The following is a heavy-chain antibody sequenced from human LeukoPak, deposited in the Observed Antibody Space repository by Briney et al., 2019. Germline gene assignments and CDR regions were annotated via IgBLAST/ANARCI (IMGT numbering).Heavy chain of an antibody. J-gene: IGHJ4*02. D-gene: IGHD3-22*01. CDR1: GGSISSSSYY. Sequence: SETLSLTCTVSGGSISSSSYYWGWIRQPPGKGLEWIGSIYYSGSTYYNPSLKSRVTISVDTPKNQFSLKIKSVTAADTAVYYCARRGYYDDGGFDYWGQGTLVTVSS. CDR3: ARRGYYDDGGFDY. CDR2: IYYSGST. V-gene: IGHV4-39*07.